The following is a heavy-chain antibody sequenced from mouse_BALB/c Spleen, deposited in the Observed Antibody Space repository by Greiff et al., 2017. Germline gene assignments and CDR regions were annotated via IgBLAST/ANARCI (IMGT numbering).Heavy chain of an antibody. V-gene: IGHV1S126*01. Sequence: VQGVESGPQLVRPGASVKISCKASGYSFTSYWMHWVKQRPGQGLEWIGMIDPSDSETRLNQKFKDKATLTVDKSSSTAYMQLSSPTSEDSAVYYCARGFITTVLDVWGAGTTVTVSS. CDR2: IDPSDSET. CDR1: GYSFTSYW. J-gene: IGHJ1*01. CDR3: ARGFITTVLDV. D-gene: IGHD1-2*01.